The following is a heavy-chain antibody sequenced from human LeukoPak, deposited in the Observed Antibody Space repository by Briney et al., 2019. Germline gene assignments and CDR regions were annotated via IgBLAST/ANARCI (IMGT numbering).Heavy chain of an antibody. CDR3: ARDARYCSSTSCSAGWFDP. D-gene: IGHD2-2*01. Sequence: PSETLSLTCAVSGYSISSGYYWGWIRQPPGKGLEWIGSIYHSGSTYYNPSLKSRVTISVDTSKNQFSLKLSSVTAADTAVYYCARDARYCSSTSCSAGWFDPWGQETLVTVSS. V-gene: IGHV4-38-2*02. CDR1: GYSISSGYY. J-gene: IGHJ5*02. CDR2: IYHSGST.